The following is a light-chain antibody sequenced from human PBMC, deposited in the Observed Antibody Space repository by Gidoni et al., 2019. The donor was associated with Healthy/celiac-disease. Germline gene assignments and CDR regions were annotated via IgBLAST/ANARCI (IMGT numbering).Light chain of an antibody. CDR2: KAS. Sequence: DIQMTQSPSTLSASVGYRVTITCRASQSISSWLAWYQQKPGKAPKLLTYKASSLESGVPSRFSGCGSGTEFPLTISSLQPDDFATSYCQQYNSYLWTFGQGTKVEIK. CDR1: QSISSW. J-gene: IGKJ1*01. CDR3: QQYNSYLWT. V-gene: IGKV1-5*03.